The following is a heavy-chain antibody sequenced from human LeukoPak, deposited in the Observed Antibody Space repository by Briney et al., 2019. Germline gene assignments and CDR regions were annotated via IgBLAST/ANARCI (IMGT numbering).Heavy chain of an antibody. D-gene: IGHD1-14*01. Sequence: GGSLRLSCAASGFTFSSYEMNWVRQAPGKGLEWVAVIWYDGSNKYYADSVKGRFTISRDNSKNTLYLQMNSLRAEDTAVYYCAREPTTQAFDIWGQGTMVTVSS. V-gene: IGHV3-33*08. CDR3: AREPTTQAFDI. CDR1: GFTFSSYE. J-gene: IGHJ3*02. CDR2: IWYDGSNK.